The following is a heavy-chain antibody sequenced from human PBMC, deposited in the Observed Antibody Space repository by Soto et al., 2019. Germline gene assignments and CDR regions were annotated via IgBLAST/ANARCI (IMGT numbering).Heavy chain of an antibody. J-gene: IGHJ6*02. D-gene: IGHD6-19*01. V-gene: IGHV4-4*02. CDR2: IYHSGST. CDR1: GGSISSSNW. Sequence: SETLSLTCAVSGGSISSSNWWSWVRQPPGKGLEWIGEIYHSGSTNYNPSLKSRVTISVDKSKNQFSLKLSSVTAADTAVYYCAREQYSSGWPGFYYYYYGMDVWGQGTTVTVSS. CDR3: AREQYSSGWPGFYYYYYGMDV.